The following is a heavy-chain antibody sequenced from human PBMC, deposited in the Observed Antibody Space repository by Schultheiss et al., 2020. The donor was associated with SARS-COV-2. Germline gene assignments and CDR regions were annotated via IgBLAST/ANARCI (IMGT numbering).Heavy chain of an antibody. J-gene: IGHJ6*02. Sequence: SETLSLTCAVSGYYISSGYYWGWIRQPPGKGLEWIGSIYHSGSTYYNPSLKSRVTISVDTSKNQFSLKLSSVTAADTAVYYCAKDDSDGYSYGYRYYGMDVWGQGTTVTVSS. CDR3: AKDDSDGYSYGYRYYGMDV. D-gene: IGHD5-18*01. CDR2: IYHSGST. CDR1: GYYISSGYY. V-gene: IGHV4-38-2*02.